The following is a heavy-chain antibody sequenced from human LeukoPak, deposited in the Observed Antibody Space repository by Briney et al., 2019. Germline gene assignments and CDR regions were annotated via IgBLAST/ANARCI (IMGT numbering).Heavy chain of an antibody. CDR3: ARDGWGSGWFVY. Sequence: SETLSLTCTVSGGSISSSYWSWIRQPPGKGLEWIGFIYYTGNTNYNPSLKSRVTISVDTSKNQFSLKLGSVTAADTAVYYCARDGWGSGWFVYWGPGILVTVSS. J-gene: IGHJ5*01. V-gene: IGHV4-59*01. D-gene: IGHD6-19*01. CDR2: IYYTGNT. CDR1: GGSISSSY.